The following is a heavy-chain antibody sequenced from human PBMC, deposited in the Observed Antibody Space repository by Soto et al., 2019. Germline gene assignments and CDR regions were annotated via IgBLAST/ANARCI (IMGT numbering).Heavy chain of an antibody. CDR1: GYTFTNYW. CDR2: IYPGDSDT. D-gene: IGHD3-16*01. CDR3: ARRARGNWAFDY. V-gene: IGHV5-51*03. J-gene: IGHJ4*02. Sequence: EVHLVQSGAEMKKPGESLKFSCEGSGYTFTNYWIGWVRQMPGKGLEWMGIIYPGDSDTRYSPSFQGQVTFSADKSTTSAYLQWSSLKASDTAIYFCARRARGNWAFDYWGQGTLVTVSS.